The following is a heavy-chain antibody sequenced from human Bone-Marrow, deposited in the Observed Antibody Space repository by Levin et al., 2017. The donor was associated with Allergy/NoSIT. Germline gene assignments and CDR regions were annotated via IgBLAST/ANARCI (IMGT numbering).Heavy chain of an antibody. J-gene: IGHJ5*02. CDR2: VSYDVSKK. Sequence: SCAASGFSFDAYAMHWVRQAPGKGLGWVALVSYDVSKKFYSDSVKGRFTISRDNSENTVSLQLNSLTPEDTAVYYCARDLSFGRSGFPATGIKDLWGQGTLVTVSS. CDR1: GFSFDAYA. V-gene: IGHV3-30-3*01. D-gene: IGHD3-3*01. CDR3: ARDLSFGRSGFPATGIKDL.